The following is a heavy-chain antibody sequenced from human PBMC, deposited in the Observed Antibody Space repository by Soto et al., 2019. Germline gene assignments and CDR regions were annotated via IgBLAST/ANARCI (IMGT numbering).Heavy chain of an antibody. Sequence: EVQLLESGGGLVQPGGSLRLSCAASGFTFSSYAMSWVRQAPGKGLEWVSAISGSGGSTYYADSVKGRFTISRDNSKNTLYLQMNSLRAEDTAVDYCAKAMMFPDIVVVPAARSYYGMDVWGQGTTVTVSS. CDR1: GFTFSSYA. V-gene: IGHV3-23*01. D-gene: IGHD2-2*01. J-gene: IGHJ6*02. CDR2: ISGSGGST. CDR3: AKAMMFPDIVVVPAARSYYGMDV.